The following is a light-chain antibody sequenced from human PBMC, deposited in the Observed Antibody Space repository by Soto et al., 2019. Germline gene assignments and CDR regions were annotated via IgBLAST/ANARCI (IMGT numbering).Light chain of an antibody. CDR1: SSDVGGYNY. V-gene: IGLV2-14*01. J-gene: IGLJ3*02. Sequence: QSALTQPASVSGSPGQSITISCTGTSSDVGGYNYVSWYQHYPGKAPKLIIYEVSSRPSGVSNRFSGSKSGNTASLTISGRQAEDEADYYCSSYTSSSILGVFGGGTKLTVL. CDR2: EVS. CDR3: SSYTSSSILGV.